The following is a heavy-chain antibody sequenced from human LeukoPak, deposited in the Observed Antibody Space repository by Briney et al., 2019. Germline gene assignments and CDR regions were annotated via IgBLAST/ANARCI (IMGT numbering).Heavy chain of an antibody. CDR3: AAIYYYDSSGHDAFDI. CDR2: IYPFDSDT. J-gene: IGHJ3*02. CDR1: GYSFTSYW. D-gene: IGHD3-22*01. Sequence: GESMKISCKGSGYSFTSYWIGWVRQMPGKGLEWMGIIYPFDSDTRYSPSFQGQVTISADKSISTAYLQWSSLKASDTAMYYCAAIYYYDSSGHDAFDIWGQGTMVTVSS. V-gene: IGHV5-51*03.